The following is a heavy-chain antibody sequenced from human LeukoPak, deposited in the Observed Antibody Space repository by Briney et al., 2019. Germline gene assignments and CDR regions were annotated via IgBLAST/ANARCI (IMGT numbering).Heavy chain of an antibody. J-gene: IGHJ4*02. CDR2: ISYDGKNK. CDR1: GFAFNGSA. D-gene: IGHD2-2*01. CDR3: ARDGLYQDSDGFDSESFDY. V-gene: IGHV3-30*04. Sequence: PGRSLRLSCAASGFAFNGSAMHWVRQAPGKGLEWVALISYDGKNKYYVDSVKGRLTISRDNFKNTVFLEMSSLRVEDTAVYFCARDGLYQDSDGFDSESFDYWGQGTLVTVSS.